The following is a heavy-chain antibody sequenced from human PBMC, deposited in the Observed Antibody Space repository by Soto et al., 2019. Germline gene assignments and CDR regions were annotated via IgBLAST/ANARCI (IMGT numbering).Heavy chain of an antibody. V-gene: IGHV4-31*03. J-gene: IGHJ6*02. CDR2: IYYSGST. CDR1: GGSISGGGYY. D-gene: IGHD2-2*01. CDR3: AREGVVVPAAKFLGLDV. Sequence: LSLTCTVSGGSISGGGYYWSWIRQHPGKGLEWIGYIYYSGSTYYNPSLKSRVTISVDTSKNQFSLKLSSVTAADTAVYYCAREGVVVPAAKFLGLDVWGQGTTVTVSS.